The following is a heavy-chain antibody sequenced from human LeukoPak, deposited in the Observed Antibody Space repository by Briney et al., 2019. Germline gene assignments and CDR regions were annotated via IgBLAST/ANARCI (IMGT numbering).Heavy chain of an antibody. CDR3: AATVTTDPYYYGMDV. V-gene: IGHV3-23*01. CDR2: ISGSGGST. Sequence: GGSLRLSCAASGFTFSNYVMSWVRQAPGKGLEWVSSISGSGGSTYYADSVKGRFTISRDNSKNTLYLQMNSLRAEDTAVYYCAATVTTDPYYYGMDVWGQGTTVTVSS. J-gene: IGHJ6*02. D-gene: IGHD4-17*01. CDR1: GFTFSNYV.